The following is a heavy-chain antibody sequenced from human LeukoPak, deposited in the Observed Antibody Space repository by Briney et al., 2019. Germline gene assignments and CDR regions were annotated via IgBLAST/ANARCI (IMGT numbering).Heavy chain of an antibody. D-gene: IGHD4-17*01. CDR2: IYSGGTT. J-gene: IGHJ3*02. V-gene: IGHV3-53*01. CDR1: GFTVSSGS. Sequence: GGSLRLSCAVSGFTVSSGSMNWVRQAPGKGLEWVSVIYSGGTTYYADSVKGRFTLSRDISKNSVYLQMQSLRAEDTAVYYCARGDYGSGLDTYAFDIWGQGTMVTVSS. CDR3: ARGDYGSGLDTYAFDI.